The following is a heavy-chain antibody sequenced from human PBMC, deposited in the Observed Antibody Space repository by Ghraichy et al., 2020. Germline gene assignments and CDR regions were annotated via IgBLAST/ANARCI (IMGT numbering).Heavy chain of an antibody. V-gene: IGHV1-8*01. Sequence: ASVKVSCKASGYTFTSYDINWVRQATGQGLEWMGWMNPNSGNTGYAQKFQGRVTMTRNTSISTAYMELSSLRSEDTAVYYCARGPPLTGYYRPSGMDVWGQGTTVTVSS. J-gene: IGHJ6*02. CDR2: MNPNSGNT. D-gene: IGHD3-9*01. CDR3: ARGPPLTGYYRPSGMDV. CDR1: GYTFTSYD.